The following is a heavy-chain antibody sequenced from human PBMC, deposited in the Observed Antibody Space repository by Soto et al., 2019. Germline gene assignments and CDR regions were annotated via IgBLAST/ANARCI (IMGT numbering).Heavy chain of an antibody. CDR2: ISYDGSNK. Sequence: LRLSCAASGFTFSSYGMHWVRQAPGKGLEWVAVISYDGSNKYYADSVKGRFTISRDNSKNTLYLQMNSLRAEDTAVYYCAKDRVLRGYSYGFYYYYGMDGWGQGTTITLSS. J-gene: IGHJ6*02. CDR1: GFTFSSYG. V-gene: IGHV3-30*18. CDR3: AKDRVLRGYSYGFYYYYGMDG. D-gene: IGHD5-18*01.